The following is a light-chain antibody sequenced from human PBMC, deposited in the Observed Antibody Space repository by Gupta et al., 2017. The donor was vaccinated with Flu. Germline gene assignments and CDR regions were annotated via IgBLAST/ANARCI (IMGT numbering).Light chain of an antibody. V-gene: IGKV1-5*03. Sequence: DIQMTQSPSTLSASAGDRVTITCRASVSISTWLARYQQKPGKAPKLLIYKASSLESGVPSRFSGSGSGTEFTLTISSLQPDDFAAYYCQQLNTYPYNFGQGTKLEIK. CDR2: KAS. J-gene: IGKJ2*01. CDR1: VSISTW. CDR3: QQLNTYPYN.